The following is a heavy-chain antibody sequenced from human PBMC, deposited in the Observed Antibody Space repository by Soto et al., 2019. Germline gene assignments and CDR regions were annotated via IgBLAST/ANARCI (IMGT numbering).Heavy chain of an antibody. CDR1: GFTFDDYA. Sequence: GGSLRLSCAASGFTFDDYAMHWVRQAPGKGLEWVSGISWNSGSIGYADSVKGRFTISRDNAKKSLYLQMNSLRTEDTAFYYCSKKTGGFFEWLVFDYWGQGALVTVSS. D-gene: IGHD3-3*01. J-gene: IGHJ4*02. V-gene: IGHV3-9*01. CDR2: ISWNSGSI. CDR3: SKKTGGFFEWLVFDY.